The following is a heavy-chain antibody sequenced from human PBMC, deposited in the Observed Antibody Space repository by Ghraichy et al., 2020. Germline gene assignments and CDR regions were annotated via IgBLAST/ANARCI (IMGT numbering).Heavy chain of an antibody. V-gene: IGHV2-5*01. CDR3: ARSKRGYSGYDYVPRFDP. Sequence: SGPTLVKPIQTLTLTCTFSGFSFSTSGVGVGWIRQPPGKALEWLALIYWNDDKRYSPSLKSRLTITKDTSRNRVVLTMTNMDPVDTATYYCARSKRGYSGYDYVPRFDPWGQGTLVTVSS. D-gene: IGHD5-12*01. CDR2: IYWNDDK. J-gene: IGHJ5*02. CDR1: GFSFSTSGVG.